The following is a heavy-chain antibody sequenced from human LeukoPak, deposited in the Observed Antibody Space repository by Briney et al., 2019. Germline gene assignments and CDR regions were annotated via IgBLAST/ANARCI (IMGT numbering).Heavy chain of an antibody. V-gene: IGHV1-69*06. D-gene: IGHD1-26*01. J-gene: IGHJ6*03. Sequence: SVKVSCKASGGTFSSYAISWVRQAPGQGLEWMGGIIPIFGTANYAQKFQGRVTITADKSTSTAYMELSSLRSEDTAVYYCASSSGSYLVYYMDVWGKGTTVTVSS. CDR3: ASSSGSYLVYYMDV. CDR1: GGTFSSYA. CDR2: IIPIFGTA.